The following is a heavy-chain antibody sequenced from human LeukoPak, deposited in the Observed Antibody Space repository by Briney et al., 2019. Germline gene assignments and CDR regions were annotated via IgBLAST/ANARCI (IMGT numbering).Heavy chain of an antibody. CDR2: ISSNGLST. V-gene: IGHV3-64*02. CDR3: VRRNDVWAVADH. CDR1: GFTFSRFP. Sequence: GGSLRRSCAASGFTFSRFPMQWVRQAPGKGLEYVSTISSNGLSTYYVDSVKGRFTISRDNSKDTVYLQMGSLRAEDMAVYYCVRRNDVWAVADHWGQGALVTV. D-gene: IGHD3-16*01. J-gene: IGHJ5*02.